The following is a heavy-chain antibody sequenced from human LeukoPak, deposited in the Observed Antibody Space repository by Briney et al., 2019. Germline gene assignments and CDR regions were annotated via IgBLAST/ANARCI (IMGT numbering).Heavy chain of an antibody. J-gene: IGHJ4*02. D-gene: IGHD2-8*01. CDR1: GFTFSSYE. Sequence: GGSLRLSCAASGFTFSSYEMNWVRQTPGKGLEWVSYISSSGNNIYYADSVKGRFTISRDNAKNSLYLQMNSLRAEDTAVYYGASGVNSQMVELGYWGQGPLVTVSS. CDR2: ISSSGNNI. V-gene: IGHV3-48*03. CDR3: ASGVNSQMVELGY.